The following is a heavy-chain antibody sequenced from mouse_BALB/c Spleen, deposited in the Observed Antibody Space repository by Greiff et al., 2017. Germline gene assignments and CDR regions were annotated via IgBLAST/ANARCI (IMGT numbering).Heavy chain of an antibody. V-gene: IGHV7-1*02. CDR2: SRNKANDYTT. CDR1: GFTFSDFY. Sequence: EVQGVESGGGLVQPGGSLRLSCATSGFTFSDFYMEWVRQPPGKRLEWIAASRNKANDYTTEYSASVKGRFIVSRDTSQSILYLQMNALRAADTAMYSCARDAGYRYDTWLAYWGQGTLVTVSA. CDR3: ARDAGYRYDTWLAY. J-gene: IGHJ3*01. D-gene: IGHD2-14*01.